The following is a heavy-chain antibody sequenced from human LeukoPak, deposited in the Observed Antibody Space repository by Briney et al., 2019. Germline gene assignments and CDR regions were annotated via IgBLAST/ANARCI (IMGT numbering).Heavy chain of an antibody. D-gene: IGHD6-13*01. CDR1: GGSMSGYF. Sequence: SETLSLTCTVSGGSMSGYFWSWIRQPPGKGLEWIGYIYYSGGTNYNPSLKSRVTISVDTSKNQFSLKLSSVTAADTAVYYCARSITSSWYGDFQHWGQGTLVTVSS. V-gene: IGHV4-59*01. CDR3: ARSITSSWYGDFQH. CDR2: IYYSGGT. J-gene: IGHJ1*01.